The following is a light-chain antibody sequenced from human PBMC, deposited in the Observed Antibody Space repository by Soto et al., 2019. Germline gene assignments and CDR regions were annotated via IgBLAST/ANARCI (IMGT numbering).Light chain of an antibody. CDR2: TAS. CDR3: LQLKRYPLT. CDR1: EGISSY. V-gene: IGKV1-9*01. J-gene: IGKJ4*01. Sequence: IQLTQSPSSLSASVGDRVAITCRASEGISSYLAWYQEKPGKVPKLLIDTASTLQNGVPSRFSGGGSGTDFTLTISSLQAEDFATYYCLQLKRYPLTFGGGTRVEIQ.